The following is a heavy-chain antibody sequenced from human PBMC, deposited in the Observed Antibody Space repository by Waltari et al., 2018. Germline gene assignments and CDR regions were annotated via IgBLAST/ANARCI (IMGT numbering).Heavy chain of an antibody. Sequence: EVQLVESGGGLVQPGGSLRLSCAASGFTFSSYEMNWVRQAPGKGLAWVSYISSSGSTIYYADSVKGRFTISRDNAKNSLYLQMNSLRAEDTAVYYCARNKDIVVVPAAPPHIQRYYYYGMDVWGQGTTVTVSS. D-gene: IGHD2-2*01. V-gene: IGHV3-48*03. CDR1: GFTFSSYE. J-gene: IGHJ6*02. CDR2: ISSSGSTI. CDR3: ARNKDIVVVPAAPPHIQRYYYYGMDV.